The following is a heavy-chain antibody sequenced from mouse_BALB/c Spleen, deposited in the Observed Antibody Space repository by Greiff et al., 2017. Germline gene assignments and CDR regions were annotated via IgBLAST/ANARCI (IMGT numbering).Heavy chain of an antibody. CDR3: ARGAYGSSYGAWFAY. J-gene: IGHJ3*01. Sequence: EVMLVESGGGLVKPGGSLKLSCAASGFTFSSYAMSWVRQTPEKRLEWVASISSGGSTYYPDSVKGRFTISRDNARNILYLQMSSLRSEDTAMYYCARGAYGSSYGAWFAYWGQGTLVTVSA. CDR1: GFTFSSYA. CDR2: ISSGGST. D-gene: IGHD1-1*01. V-gene: IGHV5-6-5*01.